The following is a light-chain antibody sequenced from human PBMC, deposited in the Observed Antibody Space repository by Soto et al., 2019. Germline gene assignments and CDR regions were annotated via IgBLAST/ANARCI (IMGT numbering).Light chain of an antibody. J-gene: IGLJ3*02. Sequence: QSALTQPASVSGSPGQSITISCTGTSSDVGGYNYVSWYQQHPGKAPKLMIYEVSNRPSGVSNRFSGSKSGNTASLTISGLQAEDEAEYYCSSYTSGSTWVFGGGTQVTVL. CDR3: SSYTSGSTWV. CDR2: EVS. V-gene: IGLV2-14*01. CDR1: SSDVGGYNY.